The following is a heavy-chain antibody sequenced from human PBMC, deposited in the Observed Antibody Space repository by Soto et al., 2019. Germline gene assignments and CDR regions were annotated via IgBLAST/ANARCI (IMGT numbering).Heavy chain of an antibody. D-gene: IGHD6-13*01. CDR2: IYYSGSP. J-gene: IGHJ4*02. CDR1: GGSISSHY. CDR3: ARADSSTWHFDY. Sequence: PSETLSLTCTVSGGSISSHYWSWIRQPPGKALEWIGYIYYSGSPNYNPSLKSRVTISVDTSKNQFSLKLSSVTAADTAVYYCARADSSTWHFDYWGQGTLVTVPQ. V-gene: IGHV4-59*11.